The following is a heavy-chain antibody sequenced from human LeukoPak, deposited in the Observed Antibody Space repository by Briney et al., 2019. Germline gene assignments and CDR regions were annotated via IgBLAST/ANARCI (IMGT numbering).Heavy chain of an antibody. D-gene: IGHD6-13*01. Sequence: ASVKVSCKASGYTFTGYYMHWVRQAPGQGLEWMGWINPNSGGTNYAQKFQGRVTMTRDTSISTAYMELSRLRSDDTAVYYCARLTVSRFPNDYWGQGTLVTVSS. J-gene: IGHJ4*02. V-gene: IGHV1-2*02. CDR3: ARLTVSRFPNDY. CDR1: GYTFTGYY. CDR2: INPNSGGT.